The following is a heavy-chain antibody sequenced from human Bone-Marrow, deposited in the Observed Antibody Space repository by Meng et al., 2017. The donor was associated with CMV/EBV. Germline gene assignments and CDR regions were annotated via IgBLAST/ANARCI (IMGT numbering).Heavy chain of an antibody. Sequence: SVKVSCKASGGTFGSYAISWVRQAPGQGLEWMGGIIPIFGTANYAQKFQGRVTITTDESTSTAYMELSSLRSDDTAVYYCARDPHYYDSSGYYRGVYYYYYGMDVWGQGTTVTVSS. D-gene: IGHD3-22*01. CDR1: GGTFGSYA. V-gene: IGHV1-69*05. CDR3: ARDPHYYDSSGYYRGVYYYYYGMDV. CDR2: IIPIFGTA. J-gene: IGHJ6*02.